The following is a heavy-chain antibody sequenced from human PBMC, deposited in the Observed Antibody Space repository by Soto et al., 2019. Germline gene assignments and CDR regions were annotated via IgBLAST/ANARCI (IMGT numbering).Heavy chain of an antibody. J-gene: IGHJ4*02. Sequence: ESGEGLVQPGGSLRLSCAASVFTFSSYNIHWIRQAPGKGLEFVSAISRSGDRTYYADSVKGRFTITRDNSKNTVWLQMGSLRAEDMAVYYCARARCSSGQCYYFDYWGRGALVSVSS. CDR2: ISRSGDRT. CDR3: ARARCSSGQCYYFDY. CDR1: VFTFSSYN. D-gene: IGHD2-15*01. V-gene: IGHV3-64*02.